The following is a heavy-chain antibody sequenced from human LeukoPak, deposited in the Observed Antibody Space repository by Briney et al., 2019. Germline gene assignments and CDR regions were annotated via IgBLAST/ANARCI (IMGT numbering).Heavy chain of an antibody. CDR1: GGSISSGDYY. V-gene: IGHV4-30-4*01. J-gene: IGHJ4*02. Sequence: SETLSLTCTVSGGSISSGDYYWSWIRQPPGKGLEWIGYIYYSGSTYYNPSLKSRVTISVDTSKNQFSLKLGSVTAADTAVYYCARGPNTYYDFWSGYYTFDYWGQGTLVTVSS. CDR3: ARGPNTYYDFWSGYYTFDY. CDR2: IYYSGST. D-gene: IGHD3-3*01.